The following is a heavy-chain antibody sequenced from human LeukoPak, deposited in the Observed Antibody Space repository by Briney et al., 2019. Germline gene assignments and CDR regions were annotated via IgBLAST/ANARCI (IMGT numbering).Heavy chain of an antibody. CDR3: ATVRGSGSEVGYYYYGMDV. D-gene: IGHD3-10*01. J-gene: IGHJ6*02. CDR2: FDPEDGET. Sequence: ASVKVSCKVSGYTHTELSMHWVRQAPGKGLEWMGGFDPEDGETIYAQKFQGRVTMTEDTSTDTAYMELSSLRSEDTAVYYCATVRGSGSEVGYYYYGMDVWGQGTTVTVSS. CDR1: GYTHTELS. V-gene: IGHV1-24*01.